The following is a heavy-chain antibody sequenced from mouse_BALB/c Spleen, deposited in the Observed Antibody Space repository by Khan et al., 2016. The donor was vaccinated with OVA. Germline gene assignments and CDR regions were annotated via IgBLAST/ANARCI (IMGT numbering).Heavy chain of an antibody. Sequence: EVQLVESGPELVKPGASVKMSCKASGYTFTNYVLHWVKQKPGQGLEWIGYINPYNGGTKYNEKFKGKATLASDKSSITAYMELSSLTSEDSAVYYCARGNWQSYFFDYWGQGFTRTLSS. D-gene: IGHD4-1*01. V-gene: IGHV1S136*01. CDR2: INPYNGGT. CDR3: ARGNWQSYFFDY. CDR1: GYTFTNYV. J-gene: IGHJ2*01.